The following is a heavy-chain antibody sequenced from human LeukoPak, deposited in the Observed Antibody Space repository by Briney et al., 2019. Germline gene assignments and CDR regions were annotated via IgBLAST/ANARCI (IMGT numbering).Heavy chain of an antibody. CDR3: ARGAATPLVPRMNYGMDV. CDR1: GGTFSSYT. Sequence: ASVKVSCKASGGTFSSYTISWVRQAPGQGLEWMGRTIPILGIANYAQKFQGRVTITADKSTSTAYMELSSLRSEDTAVYYCARGAATPLVPRMNYGMDVWGQGTTVTVSS. D-gene: IGHD2-15*01. V-gene: IGHV1-69*02. J-gene: IGHJ6*02. CDR2: TIPILGIA.